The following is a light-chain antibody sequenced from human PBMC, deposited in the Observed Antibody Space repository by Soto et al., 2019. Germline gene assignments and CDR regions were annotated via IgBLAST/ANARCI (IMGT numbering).Light chain of an antibody. V-gene: IGKV4-1*01. Sequence: DIVMTQSPDSLAVSLGERATINCKSSQSVSYNSNNENFLAWYQQKPGQPPKLLIYWASTRAFGVPDRLSGSGSGTDFTLTISSLQAEDVAVYYCQQYYNTPLTFGAVNKVYIK. CDR3: QQYYNTPLT. CDR2: WAS. CDR1: QSVSYNSNNENF. J-gene: IGKJ4*01.